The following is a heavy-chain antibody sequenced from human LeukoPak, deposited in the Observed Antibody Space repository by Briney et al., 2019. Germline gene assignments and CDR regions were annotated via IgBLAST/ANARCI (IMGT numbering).Heavy chain of an antibody. D-gene: IGHD3-22*01. CDR2: NYSSGST. CDR1: GGSINSFY. CDR3: ARDLGIAGYYYDSSGYSYFDY. Sequence: KPSETLSLICTVSGGSINSFYWTWIRQPAGKGLEWIGRNYSSGSTNFNPSLKSRVTMSVDTSKNQFSLRLSSVSAADTAVYYCARDLGIAGYYYDSSGYSYFDYWGQGTLVTVSS. J-gene: IGHJ4*02. V-gene: IGHV4-4*07.